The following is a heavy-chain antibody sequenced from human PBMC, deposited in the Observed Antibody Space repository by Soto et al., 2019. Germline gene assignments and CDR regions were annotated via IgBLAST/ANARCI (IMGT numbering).Heavy chain of an antibody. V-gene: IGHV4-59*01. Sequence: SETLSLTCTVSGGSISSYCWSWIRQPPGKGLEWIGYIYYSGSTNYNPSLKSRVTISVDTSKNQFSLKLSSVTAADTAVYYCARRWGPTFDHWGQGTLVTVSS. CDR2: IYYSGST. J-gene: IGHJ4*02. CDR1: GGSISSYC. CDR3: ARRWGPTFDH. D-gene: IGHD1-26*01.